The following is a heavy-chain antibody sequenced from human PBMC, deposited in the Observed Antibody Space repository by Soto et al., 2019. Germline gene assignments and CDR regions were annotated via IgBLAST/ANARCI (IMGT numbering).Heavy chain of an antibody. CDR2: INEDGSEE. J-gene: IGHJ4*02. CDR3: ARIEIGSYDY. V-gene: IGHV3-7*01. D-gene: IGHD1-26*01. CDR1: GFTFRNYC. Sequence: EVKLVESGGGLVQPGGSLRLSCAASGFTFRNYCLGWVRQAPGKGLEWVANINEDGSEEYYVDSVRGRFIISRDNVRNSLFLQMNSLRAEDTAIYYCARIEIGSYDYWGQGTLVTVSS.